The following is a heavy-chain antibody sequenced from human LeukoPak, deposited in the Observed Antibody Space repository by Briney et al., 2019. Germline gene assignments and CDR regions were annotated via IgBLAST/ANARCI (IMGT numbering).Heavy chain of an antibody. CDR3: ARGYYGSGSHCCHMDV. CDR2: INHSGST. V-gene: IGHV4-34*01. Sequence: PSETLFLTCAVYVGSFSGYYWSWIRKPPGRGLEWIGEINHSGSTNYNSSLKSRVTLSVDTSKNQFSLKLSSVTAADTAVYYCARGYYGSGSHCCHMDVWGKGTTITVS. D-gene: IGHD3-10*01. CDR1: VGSFSGYY. J-gene: IGHJ6*03.